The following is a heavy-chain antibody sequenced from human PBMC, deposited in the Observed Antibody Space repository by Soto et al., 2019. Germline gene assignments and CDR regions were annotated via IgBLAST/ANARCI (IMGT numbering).Heavy chain of an antibody. Sequence: PSETLSLTCAVSGGSISSGSYSWSWIRQPPGKGLEWIGYIYHSGSTYYNPSLKSRVTISVDRSKNQFSLKLSSVTAADTAVYYCARGGYSYGFYYYYGMDVWGQGTTVTVSS. CDR1: GGSISSGSYS. CDR3: ARGGYSYGFYYYYGMDV. CDR2: IYHSGST. D-gene: IGHD5-18*01. V-gene: IGHV4-30-2*01. J-gene: IGHJ6*02.